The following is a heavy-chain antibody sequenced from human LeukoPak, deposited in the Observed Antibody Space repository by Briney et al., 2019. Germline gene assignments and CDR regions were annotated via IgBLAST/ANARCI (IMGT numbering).Heavy chain of an antibody. CDR3: AKEHTSVYYESYFDY. CDR2: ISSSGGST. V-gene: IGHV3-23*01. Sequence: GGSLRLSCAASGFTFSNYAMSWVRQAPGKGLEWVSRISSSGGSTYYADSVKGRFTISRDNSKNTLYLRMNSLRAEDTAVYSCAKEHTSVYYESYFDYWGQGTLVTVSS. D-gene: IGHD3-22*01. J-gene: IGHJ4*02. CDR1: GFTFSNYA.